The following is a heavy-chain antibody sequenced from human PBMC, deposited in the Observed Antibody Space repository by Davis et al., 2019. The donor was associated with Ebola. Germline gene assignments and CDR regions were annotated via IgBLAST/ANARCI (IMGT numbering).Heavy chain of an antibody. Sequence: GESLKISCAASGFTVSSSYMTWVRQAPGKGLDWVSLLYSGGSAYYTDSVQGRFTISRDNSKNILYLQMDSLRAEDTAGYYCARDGDIVVVPDWYYFDYWGQGTLVTVSS. J-gene: IGHJ4*02. D-gene: IGHD2-2*01. CDR3: ARDGDIVVVPDWYYFDY. V-gene: IGHV3-53*01. CDR1: GFTVSSSY. CDR2: LYSGGSA.